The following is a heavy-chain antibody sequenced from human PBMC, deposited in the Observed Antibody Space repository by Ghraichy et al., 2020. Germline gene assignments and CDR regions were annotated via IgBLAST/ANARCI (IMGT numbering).Heavy chain of an antibody. J-gene: IGHJ4*02. CDR1: GGTFSSYA. Sequence: SVKVSCKASGGTFSSYAISWVRQAPGQGLEWMGGIIPIFGTANYAQKFQGRVTITADESTSTAYMELSSLRSEDTAVYYCARGSTEGSSGYYSYYFDYWGQGTLVTVSS. CDR3: ARGSTEGSSGYYSYYFDY. V-gene: IGHV1-69*13. CDR2: IIPIFGTA. D-gene: IGHD3-22*01.